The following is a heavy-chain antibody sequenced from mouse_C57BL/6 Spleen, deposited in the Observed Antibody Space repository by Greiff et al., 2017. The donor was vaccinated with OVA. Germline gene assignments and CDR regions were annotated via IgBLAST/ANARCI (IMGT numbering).Heavy chain of an antibody. CDR1: GFTFSDYG. V-gene: IGHV5-17*01. Sequence: EVKLVESGGGLVKPGGSLKLSCAASGFTFSDYGMHWVRQAPEKGLEWVAYISSGSSNIYYADTVKGRFTISRDNAKNTLFLQMTSLRSEDTAMYYCARSTVYYAMDYWGQGTSVTVSS. J-gene: IGHJ4*01. D-gene: IGHD1-1*01. CDR2: ISSGSSNI. CDR3: ARSTVYYAMDY.